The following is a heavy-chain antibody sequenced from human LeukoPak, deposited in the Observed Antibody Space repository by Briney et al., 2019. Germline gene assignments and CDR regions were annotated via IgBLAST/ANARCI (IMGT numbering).Heavy chain of an antibody. J-gene: IGHJ4*02. V-gene: IGHV3-30*03. Sequence: GGSLRLSCAASGFTVSTNCMTWVRQAPGKGLAWAAVISYDGSNKYYADSVKGRFTISRDNSKNTLYLQMNSLRAEDTAVYYCAREGGRSGVGIGFDYWGQGTLVTVSS. CDR2: ISYDGSNK. CDR1: GFTVSTNC. D-gene: IGHD1-26*01. CDR3: AREGGRSGVGIGFDY.